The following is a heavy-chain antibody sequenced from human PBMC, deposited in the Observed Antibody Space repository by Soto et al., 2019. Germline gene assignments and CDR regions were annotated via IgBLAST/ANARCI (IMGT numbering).Heavy chain of an antibody. D-gene: IGHD6-19*01. Sequence: QDQLVQSGAEVKKPGASVTVSCKASGYSFTNYGVTWVRQAPGQGLEWMGWISAFNGNTHYAQNLQGRVTRTTNAATGPAYMELRSPRSDGTAVYYCARERGVAPPVAGNTHYYYYMDVWGKGTTVTVSS. CDR3: ARERGVAPPVAGNTHYYYYMDV. V-gene: IGHV1-18*01. CDR1: GYSFTNYG. J-gene: IGHJ6*03. CDR2: ISAFNGNT.